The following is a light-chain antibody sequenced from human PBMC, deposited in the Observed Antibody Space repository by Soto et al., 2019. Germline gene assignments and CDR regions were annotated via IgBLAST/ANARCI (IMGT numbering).Light chain of an antibody. V-gene: IGKV1-33*01. J-gene: IGKJ2*01. CDR1: QDIKNF. Sequence: DIQLTQSPSSLSASVGDRVTITCQASQDIKNFLNWYQQKPGKAPKLLIYDGSSLETGVPSRFSGSGSGTDFTFAISSLQPEDIATYYCQQYDDLPSTFGQGTKLEI. CDR3: QQYDDLPST. CDR2: DGS.